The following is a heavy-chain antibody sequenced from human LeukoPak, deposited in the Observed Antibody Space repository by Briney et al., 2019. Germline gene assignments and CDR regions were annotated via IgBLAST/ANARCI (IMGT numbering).Heavy chain of an antibody. CDR3: ARDAMVSYGSGSYYNSLDY. D-gene: IGHD3-10*01. Sequence: PGGSLRLSRAASGFTFSSYEMNWVRQAPGKGLEWVSYISSSGSTIYYADSVKGRFTISRDNAKNSLYLQMNSLRAEDTAVYYCARDAMVSYGSGSYYNSLDYWGQGTLVTVSS. V-gene: IGHV3-48*03. CDR2: ISSSGSTI. J-gene: IGHJ4*02. CDR1: GFTFSSYE.